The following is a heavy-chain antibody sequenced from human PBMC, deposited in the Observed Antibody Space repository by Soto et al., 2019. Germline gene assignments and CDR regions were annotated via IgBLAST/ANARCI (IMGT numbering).Heavy chain of an antibody. CDR3: ARARPDGARLDP. V-gene: IGHV4-30-4*01. CDR2: IYYSGST. J-gene: IGHJ5*02. Sequence: QVQLQESGPGLVKPSQTLSLTCTVSGGSISSGDFYWSWIRQPPGKGLEWIGYIYYSGSTYYNPSLKSRVTISVDTSKTQFSLKLSSVTAADTAVYYGARARPDGARLDPWGQGTLVTASS. D-gene: IGHD6-6*01. CDR1: GGSISSGDFY.